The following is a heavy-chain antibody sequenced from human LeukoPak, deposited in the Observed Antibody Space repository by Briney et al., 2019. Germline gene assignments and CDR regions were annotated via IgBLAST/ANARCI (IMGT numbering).Heavy chain of an antibody. J-gene: IGHJ4*02. V-gene: IGHV4-59*01. Sequence: PSETLSLTCTVSGGSISSNYWSWIRQPPGKGLEWIGYIYYSGSTNSNPSLKSRVTISVDTSKNQFSLKLSSVTAADTAVYYCARVGDFWSGFYLDYWGQGTLVTVSS. D-gene: IGHD3-3*01. CDR3: ARVGDFWSGFYLDY. CDR2: IYYSGST. CDR1: GGSISSNY.